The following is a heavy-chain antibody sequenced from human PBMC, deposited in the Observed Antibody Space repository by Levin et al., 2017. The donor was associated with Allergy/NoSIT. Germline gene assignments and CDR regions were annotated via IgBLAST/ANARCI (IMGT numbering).Heavy chain of an antibody. J-gene: IGHJ3*02. Sequence: SQTLSLPCTVSGGSISSSSYYWGWIRQPPGKGLEWIGSIYYSGSTYYNPSLKSRVTISVDTSKNQFSLKLSSVTAADTAVYYCARQRYCSGGSCYRLWAFDIWGQGTMVTVSS. D-gene: IGHD2-15*01. V-gene: IGHV4-39*01. CDR2: IYYSGST. CDR3: ARQRYCSGGSCYRLWAFDI. CDR1: GGSISSSSYY.